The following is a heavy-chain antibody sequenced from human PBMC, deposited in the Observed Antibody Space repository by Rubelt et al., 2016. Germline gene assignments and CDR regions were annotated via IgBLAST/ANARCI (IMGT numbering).Heavy chain of an antibody. Sequence: QVHLVQSGAEMREPGSSVKVSCKASGGSVSSSEVSWVRQAPGQGLEWVGRIIPATGLPSYAQKFQGRLTITADKSTNTAFMELSSLRSDDTAVYYCARGVGTAFDPWGQGTLVTVSS. V-gene: IGHV1-69*04. CDR3: ARGVGTAFDP. CDR2: IIPATGLP. CDR1: GGSVSSSE. J-gene: IGHJ5*02. D-gene: IGHD1-1*01.